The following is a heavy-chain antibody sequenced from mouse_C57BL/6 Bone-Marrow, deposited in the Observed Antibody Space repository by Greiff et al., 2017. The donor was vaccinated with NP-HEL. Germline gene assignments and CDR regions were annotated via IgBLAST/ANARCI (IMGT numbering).Heavy chain of an antibody. V-gene: IGHV5-4*01. CDR2: ISDGGSYT. Sequence: EVKLVESGGGLVKPGGSLKLSCAASGFTFSSYAMSWVRQTPEKRLEWVATISDGGSYTYYPDNVKGRFTISRDNAKNNLYLQMSHLKSEDTAMYYCARDLLWSVGAMDYWGQGTSVTVSS. J-gene: IGHJ4*01. CDR3: ARDLLWSVGAMDY. CDR1: GFTFSSYA. D-gene: IGHD2-1*01.